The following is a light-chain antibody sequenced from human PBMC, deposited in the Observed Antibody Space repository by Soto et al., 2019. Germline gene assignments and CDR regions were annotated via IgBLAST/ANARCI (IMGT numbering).Light chain of an antibody. V-gene: IGKV3-20*01. J-gene: IGKJ3*01. Sequence: ENVLTQSPGTLSLSPGDRATLSCRASQRVSSIHLAWYQQKPGQAPRLLIYGTSVRATGIPDRFRGSGSGTDFTLTIGRLEHEDFAVYYCQQYGGLLQFTFGPGTKVEI. CDR3: QQYGGLLQFT. CDR1: QRVSSIH. CDR2: GTS.